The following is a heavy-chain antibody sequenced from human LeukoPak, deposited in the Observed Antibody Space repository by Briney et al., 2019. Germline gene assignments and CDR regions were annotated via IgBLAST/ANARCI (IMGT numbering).Heavy chain of an antibody. Sequence: SETLSLTCAVYGGSFSGYYWSWTRQPPGKGLEWIGEINHSGSTNYNPSLKSRVTISVDTSKNQFSLKLSSVTAADTAVYYCASLIPAAGRGVDYGGQEPVVTVPS. J-gene: IGHJ4*02. CDR3: ASLIPAAGRGVDY. D-gene: IGHD6-25*01. CDR1: GGSFSGYY. V-gene: IGHV4-34*01. CDR2: INHSGST.